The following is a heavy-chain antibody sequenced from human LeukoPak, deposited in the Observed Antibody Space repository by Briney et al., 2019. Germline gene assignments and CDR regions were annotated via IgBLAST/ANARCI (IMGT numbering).Heavy chain of an antibody. CDR2: IYTRGNT. CDR1: GAPVNFYY. V-gene: IGHV4-4*07. J-gene: IGHJ4*02. Sequence: SETLSLTCTVSGAPVNFYYLSWIRHSAEKGLEWIGRIYTRGNTNYNPSLTSRVTLSVDTSRNQFSLMLSSVTAADTAVYYCAKESRLGGASGSHHFDYWGQGVLVTVSS. D-gene: IGHD3-10*01. CDR3: AKESRLGGASGSHHFDY.